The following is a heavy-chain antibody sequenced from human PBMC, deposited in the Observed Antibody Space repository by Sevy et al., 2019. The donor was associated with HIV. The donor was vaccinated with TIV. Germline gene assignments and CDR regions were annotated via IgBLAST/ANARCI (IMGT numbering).Heavy chain of an antibody. CDR2: ISAYNGNT. D-gene: IGHD6-19*01. Sequence: ASVKVSCKASGYTFTSYGISWVRQAPGQGLEWMGWISAYNGNTNYAQKLQGRVTMTTDTSTSTAYMELRSLRSDDTALYYCARGWVAVAGPYGTLDYWGQGTLVTVSS. CDR1: GYTFTSYG. J-gene: IGHJ4*02. V-gene: IGHV1-18*04. CDR3: ARGWVAVAGPYGTLDY.